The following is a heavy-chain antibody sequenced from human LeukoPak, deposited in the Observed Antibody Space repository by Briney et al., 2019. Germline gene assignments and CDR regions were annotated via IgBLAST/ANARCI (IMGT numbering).Heavy chain of an antibody. V-gene: IGHV4-61*01. D-gene: IGHD3-22*01. Sequence: SETLSLTCTVSGASVYSDSYYWSWIRQPPGKGLEWIGYIYYSGSTKYNPSLQGRVTISLDTSKNQFSLNLNSVTAADTAVYYCVREAAAYYYDSSGYYRQTEAFDIWGQGRMVTVSS. J-gene: IGHJ3*02. CDR2: IYYSGST. CDR1: GASVYSDSYY. CDR3: VREAAAYYYDSSGYYRQTEAFDI.